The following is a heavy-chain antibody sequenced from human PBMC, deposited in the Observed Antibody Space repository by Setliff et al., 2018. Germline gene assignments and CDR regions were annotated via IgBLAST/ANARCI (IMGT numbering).Heavy chain of an antibody. CDR1: GGTFRTYE. V-gene: IGHV1-69*13. D-gene: IGHD5-18*01. CDR3: ATIYGYNSLDWYSDL. Sequence: GASVKVSCKASGGTFRTYEINWVRQAPGQGFEWMGRIIPMFEKTNYAQKFQGRVTITADQSTSTAYMEMSSLTFEDTAVYYCATIYGYNSLDWYSDLWGRGTLVTVSS. CDR2: IIPMFEKT. J-gene: IGHJ2*01.